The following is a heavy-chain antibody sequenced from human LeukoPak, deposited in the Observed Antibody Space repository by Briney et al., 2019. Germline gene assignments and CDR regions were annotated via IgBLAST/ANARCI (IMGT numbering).Heavy chain of an antibody. J-gene: IGHJ3*02. CDR1: GYSFTSYW. D-gene: IGHD3-22*01. V-gene: IGHV5-51*01. CDR3: ARLTYYYDSSGYSVDAFDI. Sequence: GESLKISCKGSGYSFTSYWIGWVRQMTGKGLEWMGIIYPGDSDTRYSPSFQGQVTISADKSISTAYLQWSSLKASDTAMYYCARLTYYYDSSGYSVDAFDIWGQGTMVTVSS. CDR2: IYPGDSDT.